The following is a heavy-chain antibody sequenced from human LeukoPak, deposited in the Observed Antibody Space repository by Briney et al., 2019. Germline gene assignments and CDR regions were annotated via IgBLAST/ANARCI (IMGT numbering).Heavy chain of an antibody. CDR3: ARGGEVCSSTSCYRGHEH. CDR2: INPDTGGT. Sequence: ASVKVSCKASGYTFTGYYMHWVRQAPGQGLEWMGWINPDTGGTSYTQRFQGRVTMTRDTSISTAYMEPRRLTSDDTAVYYCARGGEVCSSTSCYRGHEHWGQGTLVTVSS. V-gene: IGHV1-2*02. D-gene: IGHD2-2*01. J-gene: IGHJ1*01. CDR1: GYTFTGYY.